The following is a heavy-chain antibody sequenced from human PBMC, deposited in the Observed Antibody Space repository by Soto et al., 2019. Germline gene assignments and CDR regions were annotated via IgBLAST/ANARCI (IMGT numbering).Heavy chain of an antibody. D-gene: IGHD6-19*01. CDR3: AREAVSGRTGFDY. CDR2: INAYNGNT. J-gene: IGHJ4*01. CDR1: GYTFTSYG. V-gene: IGHV1-18*01. Sequence: ASVKVSCKASGYTFTSYGISWVRQAPGQGLEWMGWINAYNGNTNYAQKIKGRVTMTTDTSTSTAYMELRSLRSDDTAVYFCAREAVSGRTGFDYWGQGTLVTVSS.